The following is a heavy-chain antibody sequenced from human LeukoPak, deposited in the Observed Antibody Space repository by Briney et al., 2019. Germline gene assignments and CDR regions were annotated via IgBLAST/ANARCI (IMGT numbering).Heavy chain of an antibody. Sequence: GRSLRLSCAASGFTFSSYGMHWVRQAPGKGLEWVAVISYDGSNKYYADSVKSRFTISRDNSKNTLYLQMNSLRAEDTAVYYCAKGVYSSSWYTDYWGQGTLVTVSS. D-gene: IGHD6-13*01. V-gene: IGHV3-30*18. J-gene: IGHJ4*02. CDR1: GFTFSSYG. CDR2: ISYDGSNK. CDR3: AKGVYSSSWYTDY.